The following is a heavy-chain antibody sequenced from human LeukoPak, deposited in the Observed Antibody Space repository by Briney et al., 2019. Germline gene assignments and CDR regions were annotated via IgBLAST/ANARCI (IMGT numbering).Heavy chain of an antibody. CDR2: ITGGSGAK. CDR1: GFTFSSFA. J-gene: IGHJ4*02. D-gene: IGHD6-19*01. CDR3: AKDTPLTTYTSGWSSNSFDY. V-gene: IGHV3-23*01. Sequence: PGGSLRLSCTASGFTFSSFAMSWVRQAPGKGLEAVSTITGGSGAKYYADSVKGRFTISRDNSKDTLYLQMHSLRAEDTAVYFCAKDTPLTTYTSGWSSNSFDYWGQGTLVAVSS.